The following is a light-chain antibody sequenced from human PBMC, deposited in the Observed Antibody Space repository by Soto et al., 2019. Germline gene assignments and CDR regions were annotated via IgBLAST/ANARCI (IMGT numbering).Light chain of an antibody. CDR1: QSVSSSY. V-gene: IGKV3-20*01. J-gene: IGKJ4*01. Sequence: EIVLTQSPGTLSLSPGERATLSSRASQSVSSSYLAWYQQKPGQAPRLLIYGASSRATGIPDRFSGSGSGTDFTLTISRLEPEDFAVYYCQQYGSSPQGLTFGGGTKVDIK. CDR3: QQYGSSPQGLT. CDR2: GAS.